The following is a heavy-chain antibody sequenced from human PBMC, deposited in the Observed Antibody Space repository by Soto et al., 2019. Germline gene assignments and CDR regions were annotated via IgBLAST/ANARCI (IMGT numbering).Heavy chain of an antibody. CDR1: GFTFRNYA. CDR2: ISGSGGTT. V-gene: IGHV3-23*01. Sequence: EVQLLESGGGLVQPGGSLRLSCAASGFTFRNYAMSWARQAPGKGLEWVSAISGSGGTTHYADSVKGRFTISRDNSKSTLYLQMNSLSVEDTAVYYCAKDRSSTSCYAFDYWGQGGLGTVCS. CDR3: AKDRSSTSCYAFDY. J-gene: IGHJ4*02. D-gene: IGHD2-2*01.